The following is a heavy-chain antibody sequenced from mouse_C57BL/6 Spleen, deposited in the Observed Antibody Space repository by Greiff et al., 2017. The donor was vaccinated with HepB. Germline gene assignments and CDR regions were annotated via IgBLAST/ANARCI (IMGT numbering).Heavy chain of an antibody. V-gene: IGHV1-55*01. CDR1: GYTFTSYW. Sequence: QVHVKQPGAELVKPGASVKMSCKASGYTFTSYWITWVKQRPGQGLEWIGDIYPGSGSTNYNEKFKSKATLTVDTSSSTAYMQLSSLTSEDSAVYYCARRPEFPAWFAYWGQGTLVTVSA. J-gene: IGHJ3*01. CDR2: IYPGSGST. CDR3: ARRPEFPAWFAY.